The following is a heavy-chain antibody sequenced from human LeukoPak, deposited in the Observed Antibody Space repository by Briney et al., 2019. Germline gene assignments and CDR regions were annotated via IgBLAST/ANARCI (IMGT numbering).Heavy chain of an antibody. Sequence: GSSVNLSSKASGGTFSSCAICWAREAPGPGLEWMGGIIPIFSTANYAQKFQGRVTITTDESTSTACIELSSLRSEDTAVYYCARDHPGKTLLPVIWGQGTMVTVSS. CDR3: ARDHPGKTLLPVI. V-gene: IGHV1-69*05. D-gene: IGHD4-23*01. CDR2: IIPIFSTA. J-gene: IGHJ3*02. CDR1: GGTFSSCA.